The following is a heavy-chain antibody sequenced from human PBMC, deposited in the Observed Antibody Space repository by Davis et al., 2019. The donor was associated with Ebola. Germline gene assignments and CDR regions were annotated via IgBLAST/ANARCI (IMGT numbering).Heavy chain of an antibody. Sequence: SETLSLTCIVTGYTVSSGYYWGWIRQPPGKGLEWIGSVYHSGATYYNPSISSRVTVSLHTSDNQFSLKLKSATAADTAVYYCARQTPPYLGDPYYFDYWGQGTLVIASS. CDR1: GYTVSSGYY. CDR2: VYHSGAT. CDR3: ARQTPPYLGDPYYFDY. D-gene: IGHD2-21*02. J-gene: IGHJ4*02. V-gene: IGHV4-38-2*02.